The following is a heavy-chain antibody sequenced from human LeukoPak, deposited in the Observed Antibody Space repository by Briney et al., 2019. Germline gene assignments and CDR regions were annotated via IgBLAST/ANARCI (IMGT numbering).Heavy chain of an antibody. Sequence: SETLSLTYTVSGGSISSYYWSWIRQPPGKGLEWIGYIYYSGSTNYNPSLKSRVTISVDTSKNQFSLKLSSVTAADTAVYYCARAIATKPYYYYYYMDVWGKGTTVTVSS. CDR1: GGSISSYY. D-gene: IGHD2-21*01. J-gene: IGHJ6*03. V-gene: IGHV4-59*01. CDR3: ARAIATKPYYYYYYMDV. CDR2: IYYSGST.